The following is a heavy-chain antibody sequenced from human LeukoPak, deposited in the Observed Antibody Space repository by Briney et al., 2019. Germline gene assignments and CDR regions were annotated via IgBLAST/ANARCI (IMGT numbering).Heavy chain of an antibody. Sequence: GGSLRLSCAASGFTFSSYAMSWVRQAPGKGLEWVSAISGSGGSTYYAGSVKGRFTISRDNSKNTLYLQMNSLRAEDTAVYYCAKDLYTSYYDSAATFDYWGQGTLVTVSS. D-gene: IGHD3-22*01. J-gene: IGHJ4*02. V-gene: IGHV3-23*01. CDR3: AKDLYTSYYDSAATFDY. CDR2: ISGSGGST. CDR1: GFTFSSYA.